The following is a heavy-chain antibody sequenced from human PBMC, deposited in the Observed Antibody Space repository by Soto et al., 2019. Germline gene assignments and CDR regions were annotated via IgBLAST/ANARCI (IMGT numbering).Heavy chain of an antibody. J-gene: IGHJ4*02. CDR3: ARVAYGVRYFDY. Sequence: QVQLQQWGAGLLKPSETLSLTCAVYGGSFSGYYWSWIRQPPGKGLEWIGEINHSGSTNYNPSPKSRVTISVDTSKNQFSLKLSSVTAADTAVYYCARVAYGVRYFDYWGQGTLVTVSS. V-gene: IGHV4-34*01. CDR2: INHSGST. D-gene: IGHD4-17*01. CDR1: GGSFSGYY.